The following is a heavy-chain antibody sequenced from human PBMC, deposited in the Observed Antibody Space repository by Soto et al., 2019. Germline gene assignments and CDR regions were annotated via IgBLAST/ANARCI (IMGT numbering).Heavy chain of an antibody. CDR3: ARPRNSSWWGWFDP. J-gene: IGHJ5*02. CDR1: GGSISSSSYY. D-gene: IGHD2-8*02. Sequence: PSETLSLTCTVSGGSISSSSYYWGWIRQPPGKGLEWIGSIYYSGSTYYNPSLKSRVTISVDTSKNQFSLKLSSVTAADTAVYYCARPRNSSWWGWFDPWGQGTLVPSP. V-gene: IGHV4-39*01. CDR2: IYYSGST.